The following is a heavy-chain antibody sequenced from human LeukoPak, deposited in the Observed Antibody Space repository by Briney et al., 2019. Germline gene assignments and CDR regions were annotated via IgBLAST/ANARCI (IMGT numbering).Heavy chain of an antibody. CDR1: GYTFTSYS. CDR3: ARGGHRLVNYCSSTSCYREDY. J-gene: IGHJ4*02. Sequence: ASVKVSCKASGYTFTSYSISWVRQAPGQGLEWMGWISAYNGNTNYAQKLQGRVTMTTDTSTSTAYMELRSLRSDDTAVYCCARGGHRLVNYCSSTSCYREDYWGQGTLVTVSS. CDR2: ISAYNGNT. D-gene: IGHD2-2*01. V-gene: IGHV1-18*01.